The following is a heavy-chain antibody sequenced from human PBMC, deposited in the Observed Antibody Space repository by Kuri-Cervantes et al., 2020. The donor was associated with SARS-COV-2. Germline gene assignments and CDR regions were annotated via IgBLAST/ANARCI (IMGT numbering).Heavy chain of an antibody. CDR2: IDPSDSYT. D-gene: IGHD2-21*01. CDR1: GFTFSSYA. V-gene: IGHV5-10-1*01. CDR3: AIFFIPGVVDY. J-gene: IGHJ4*02. Sequence: GESLKISCAASGFTFSSYAMSWVRQMPGKGLEWMGRIDPSDSYTNYSPSFQGHVTFSADKSINTAYLQWSGLRASDTAIYYCAIFFIPGVVDYWGPGTLVTVSS.